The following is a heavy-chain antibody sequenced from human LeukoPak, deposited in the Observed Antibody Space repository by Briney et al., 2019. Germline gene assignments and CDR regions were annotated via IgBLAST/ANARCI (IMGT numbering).Heavy chain of an antibody. CDR1: GFTSSSYA. Sequence: GGSLRLSCAASGFTSSSYAMSWVRQAPGKGLEWVSAISGSGGSTYYADSVKGRFTISRDNSKNTLYLQMNSLRAEDTAVYYCAKDPYSSSWSTFFDYWGQGTLVTVSS. CDR2: ISGSGGST. J-gene: IGHJ4*02. CDR3: AKDPYSSSWSTFFDY. V-gene: IGHV3-23*01. D-gene: IGHD6-13*01.